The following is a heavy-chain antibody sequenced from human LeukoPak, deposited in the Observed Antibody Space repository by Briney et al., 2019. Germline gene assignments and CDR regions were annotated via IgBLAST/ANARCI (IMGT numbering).Heavy chain of an antibody. Sequence: GGSLRLSCAASGFTFSNYAMNWVRQAPGKGLEWVSMISHSGGITYYADSVKGRFTISRDNSRNTLYLQTNSLRDEDTALYYCARAMDVWGQGTTVTVSS. J-gene: IGHJ6*02. CDR3: ARAMDV. CDR1: GFTFSNYA. V-gene: IGHV3-23*01. CDR2: ISHSGGIT.